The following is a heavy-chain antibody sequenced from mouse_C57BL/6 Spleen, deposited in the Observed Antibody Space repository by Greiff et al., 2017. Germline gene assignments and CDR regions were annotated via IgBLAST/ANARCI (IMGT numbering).Heavy chain of an antibody. V-gene: IGHV5-17*01. J-gene: IGHJ2*01. CDR2: ISSGSSTI. CDR3: ARSPIYYDYEGYYFDY. Sequence: EVHLVESGGGLVKPGGSLKLSCAASGFTFSDYGMHWVRQAPEKGLEWVAYISSGSSTIYYADTVKGRFTISRDNAKNTLFLQMTSLRSEDTAMYYCARSPIYYDYEGYYFDYWGQGTTLTVSS. CDR1: GFTFSDYG. D-gene: IGHD2-4*01.